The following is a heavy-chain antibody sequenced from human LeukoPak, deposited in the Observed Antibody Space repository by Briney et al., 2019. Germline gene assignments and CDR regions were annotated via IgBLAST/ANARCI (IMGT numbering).Heavy chain of an antibody. CDR1: GFNFTNHG. V-gene: IGHV3-23*01. Sequence: PGGSLRLSCAASGFNFTNHGVTWVRQAPGKGLEWVSGIGGSGGSTFYADSVKGRFTISRDNSNNTLYLQMNTLRDQDTAVYYCAKGFRYFDSWGQGTLVTVSS. CDR2: IGGSGGST. CDR3: AKGFRYFDS. J-gene: IGHJ4*02.